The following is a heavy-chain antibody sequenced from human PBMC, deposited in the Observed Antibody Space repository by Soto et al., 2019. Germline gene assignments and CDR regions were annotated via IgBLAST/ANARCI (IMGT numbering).Heavy chain of an antibody. D-gene: IGHD6-19*01. CDR2: ISSSSSTI. V-gene: IGHV3-48*01. J-gene: IGHJ4*02. CDR3: AREYSSGWYNLFYFDY. CDR1: GFTFSSYS. Sequence: GGSLRLSCAASGFTFSSYSMNWVRQAPGKGLEWVSYISSSSSTIYYADSVKGRFTISRDNAKNSLYLQMNSLRAEDTAVYYCAREYSSGWYNLFYFDYWGQGTLVTVSS.